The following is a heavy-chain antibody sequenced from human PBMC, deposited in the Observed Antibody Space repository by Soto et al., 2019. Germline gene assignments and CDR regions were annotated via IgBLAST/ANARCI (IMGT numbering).Heavy chain of an antibody. CDR1: GGSISSYY. CDR3: ARHDDFWSGYYFQH. V-gene: IGHV4-59*08. Sequence: SETLSLTCTVSGGSISSYYWSWIRQPPGKGLEWIGYIYYSGSTNYNPSLKSRVTISVDTSKNQFSLKLSSVTAADTAVYYCARHDDFWSGYYFQHWGQGTLVTVSS. D-gene: IGHD3-3*01. CDR2: IYYSGST. J-gene: IGHJ1*01.